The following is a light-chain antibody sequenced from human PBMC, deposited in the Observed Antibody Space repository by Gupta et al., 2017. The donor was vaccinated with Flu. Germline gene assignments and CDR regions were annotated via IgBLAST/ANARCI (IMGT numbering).Light chain of an antibody. CDR1: QGISNY. Sequence: DIQMTQSPSPLSASVGDRVTITCRASQGISNYLAWFQQKPGKAPKSLIYAASRSQSAVPSTFSGSGSGTDITRTISIRQPEDFATSYCQQENSDRRTFGQGTKVEIK. V-gene: IGKV1-16*01. CDR2: AAS. J-gene: IGKJ1*01. CDR3: QQENSDRRT.